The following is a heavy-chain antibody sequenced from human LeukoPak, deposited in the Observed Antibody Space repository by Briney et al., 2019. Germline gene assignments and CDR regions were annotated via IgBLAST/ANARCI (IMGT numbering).Heavy chain of an antibody. CDR2: IKHSGST. CDR3: AAYSYGYSPTSGYYYYYGMDV. D-gene: IGHD5-18*01. J-gene: IGHJ6*02. Sequence: SETLSLTCAVYGGSFSNYSWTWVRQPPGKGLEWIGQIKHSGSTNYNPSLKSRVTISVDTSKNQFSLKLSSVTAADTAVYYCAAYSYGYSPTSGYYYYYGMDVWGQGTTVTVSS. V-gene: IGHV4-34*01. CDR1: GGSFSNYS.